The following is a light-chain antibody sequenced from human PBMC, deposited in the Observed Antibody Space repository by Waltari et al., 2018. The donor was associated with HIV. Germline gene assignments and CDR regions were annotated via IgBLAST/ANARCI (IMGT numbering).Light chain of an antibody. J-gene: IGKJ1*01. V-gene: IGKV4-1*01. CDR2: WAS. CDR3: QQYYSNGRT. CDR1: QSLLNRSNNQHQ. Sequence: EIVMTQCPASLAVYPGDSPILNGNCSQSLLNRSNNQHQVAWYQQTSGKPPKLILYWASTREFGVSDRLTGGGSGTRFTLTINRLQASDVAVYFCQQYYSNGRTFGRGTKVEVK.